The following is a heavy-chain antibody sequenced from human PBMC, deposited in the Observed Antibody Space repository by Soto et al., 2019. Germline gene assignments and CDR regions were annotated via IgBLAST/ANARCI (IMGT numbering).Heavy chain of an antibody. D-gene: IGHD3-16*01. V-gene: IGHV4-59*01. CDR2: VYESGVT. Sequence: QVQLQESGPGLVKPSENLSLTCTVSGGSIRNYYWSWIRQPPGKGLEWIGSVYESGVTNYNPSLETPVIISNDKSKSHLSLQLASVAAADSGVYYCVRDRFVDYWGQGTLVTVSS. J-gene: IGHJ4*02. CDR3: VRDRFVDY. CDR1: GGSIRNYY.